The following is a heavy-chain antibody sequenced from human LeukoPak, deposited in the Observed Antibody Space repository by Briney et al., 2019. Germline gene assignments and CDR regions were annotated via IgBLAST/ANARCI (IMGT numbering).Heavy chain of an antibody. CDR2: IDPSDSYA. Sequence: GGSLKISCKGSGYSFSSSWISWVRQMPGKGLEWMGRIDPSDSYANYSPSFRGHVTISADKPISTAYLQWSSLKASDTAMYYCATMVRGGNWFDPWGQGTLVTVSS. CDR3: ATMVRGGNWFDP. CDR1: GYSFSSSW. J-gene: IGHJ5*02. V-gene: IGHV5-10-1*01. D-gene: IGHD3-10*01.